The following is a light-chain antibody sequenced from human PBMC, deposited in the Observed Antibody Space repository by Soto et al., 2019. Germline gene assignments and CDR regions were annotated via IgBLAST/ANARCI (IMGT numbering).Light chain of an antibody. J-gene: IGKJ5*01. V-gene: IGKV3-20*01. Sequence: EIGLTQSPGTLSLSPGERATLSCRASQSVSSSYLAWYQQKPGQAPRLLIYGASSRATGIPDRFSGSGSETDFTLTISRLEPEDFAVYYCQQYGSSPLVTFGQGTRLEI. CDR1: QSVSSSY. CDR2: GAS. CDR3: QQYGSSPLVT.